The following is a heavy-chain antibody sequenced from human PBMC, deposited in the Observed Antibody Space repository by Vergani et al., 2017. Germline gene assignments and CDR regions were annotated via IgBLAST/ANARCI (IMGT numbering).Heavy chain of an antibody. V-gene: IGHV3-30*03. CDR2: ISYDGDRR. D-gene: IGHD3-10*01. CDR3: ASYGSGFSADY. CDR1: GFSFRGHG. Sequence: QVHLVESGGGVVQPGRSLTLSCVASGFSFRGHGMHWVRQAPGKGLEWVAMISYDGDRRDYGDFAKGRFTISRDNSQNTVNLQMNSLRVDDTAVYYCASYGSGFSADYWGQGTLVTVSS. J-gene: IGHJ4*02.